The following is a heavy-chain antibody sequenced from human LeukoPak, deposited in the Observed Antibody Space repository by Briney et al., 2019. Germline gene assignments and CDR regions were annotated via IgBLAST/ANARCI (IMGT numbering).Heavy chain of an antibody. CDR3: ARGGALDY. Sequence: GGSLRLSCAASGFTFSSYAMHWVRQAPGKGLEWVAVISYDGSNKYYADSVRGRFTISRDNSKNTLYLQMNSLRAEDTAVYYCARGGALDYWGQGTLVTVSS. J-gene: IGHJ4*02. CDR2: ISYDGSNK. CDR1: GFTFSSYA. V-gene: IGHV3-30-3*01.